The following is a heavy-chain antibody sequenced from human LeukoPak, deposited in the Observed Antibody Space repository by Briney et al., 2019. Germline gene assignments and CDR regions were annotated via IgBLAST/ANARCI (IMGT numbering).Heavy chain of an antibody. CDR2: ITTSDGNT. CDR1: GFTFSSYT. V-gene: IGHV3-23*01. CDR3: AKDGGLWVSAHWGDS. J-gene: IGHJ4*02. Sequence: GGSLRLSCAASGFTFSSYTVSWVRQAPGKGLEWVSTITTSDGNTYYADSVKGRFTVSRDNSKNTLFLQMNSLRAEDTAVYYCAKDGGLWVSAHWGDSWGRGTLVTVSS. D-gene: IGHD7-27*01.